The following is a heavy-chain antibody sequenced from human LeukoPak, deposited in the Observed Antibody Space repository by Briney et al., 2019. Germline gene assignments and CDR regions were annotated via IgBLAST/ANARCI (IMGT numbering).Heavy chain of an antibody. CDR1: GGSINSTNW. Sequence: PSETLSLTCAVSGGSINSTNWWSWVRQPPGKGLEWIGEIYHSGITNYNLSLKSRVTISVDKSKNQFSLKLSSVTAADTAVYYCARFGVDSSSWYYFDYWGQGTLVTVSS. CDR3: ARFGVDSSSWYYFDY. D-gene: IGHD6-13*01. J-gene: IGHJ4*02. V-gene: IGHV4-4*02. CDR2: IYHSGIT.